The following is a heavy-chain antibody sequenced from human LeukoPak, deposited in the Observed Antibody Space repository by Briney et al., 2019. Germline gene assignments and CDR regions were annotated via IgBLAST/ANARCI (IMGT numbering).Heavy chain of an antibody. D-gene: IGHD1-1*01. Sequence: ASVKVSCKASGYTFTGYYMHWVRQAPGQGLEWMGWINPNSGGTNYAQKFQGRVTMTRDTSISTAYMELSRLRSDDTAVYYCARIQLERFDLDAFDIWGQGTMVTVSS. J-gene: IGHJ3*02. CDR1: GYTFTGYY. V-gene: IGHV1-2*02. CDR2: INPNSGGT. CDR3: ARIQLERFDLDAFDI.